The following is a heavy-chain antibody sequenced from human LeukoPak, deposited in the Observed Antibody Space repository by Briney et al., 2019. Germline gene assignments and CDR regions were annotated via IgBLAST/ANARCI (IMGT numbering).Heavy chain of an antibody. Sequence: GGSLRLSCAASGFTFSSYAMSWVRQAPGKGLEWISSITASGGDTYYAGSVKGRFTISRDNSKNTLYLQMNSLRAEDTAVYYCAAGDSSSKYYFAYWGQGTLVTVSS. V-gene: IGHV3-23*01. CDR3: AAGDSSSKYYFAY. CDR2: ITASGGDT. J-gene: IGHJ4*02. CDR1: GFTFSSYA. D-gene: IGHD6-6*01.